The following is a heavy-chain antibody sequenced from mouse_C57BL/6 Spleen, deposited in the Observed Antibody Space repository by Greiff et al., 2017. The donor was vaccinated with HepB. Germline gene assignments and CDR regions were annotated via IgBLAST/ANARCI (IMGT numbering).Heavy chain of an antibody. CDR2: ISSGSSTI. Sequence: DVHLVESGGGLVKPGGSLKLSCAASGFTFSDYGMHWVRQAPEKGLEWVAYISSGSSTIYYADTVKGRFTISRDNAKNTLFLQMTSLRSEDTAMYYCARTAFAYWGQGTLVTVSA. V-gene: IGHV5-17*01. CDR3: ARTAFAY. CDR1: GFTFSDYG. J-gene: IGHJ3*01.